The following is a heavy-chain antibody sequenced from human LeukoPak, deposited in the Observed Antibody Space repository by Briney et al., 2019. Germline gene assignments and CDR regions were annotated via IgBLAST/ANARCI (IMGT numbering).Heavy chain of an antibody. CDR2: ISSSGST. Sequence: SETLSLTCTVSGDSISSGDYYWSWIRQPAGKGLEWIGRISSSGSTNYNPSLKSRVTISVDTSKDQFSLKLSSVTAADTAVYFCARGPYSYDSSGAFDIWGQGTMVTVSS. J-gene: IGHJ3*02. CDR3: ARGPYSYDSSGAFDI. CDR1: GDSISSGDYY. V-gene: IGHV4-61*02. D-gene: IGHD3-22*01.